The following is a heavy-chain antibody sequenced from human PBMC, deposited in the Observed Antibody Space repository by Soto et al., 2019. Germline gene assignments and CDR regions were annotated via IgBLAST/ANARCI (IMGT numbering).Heavy chain of an antibody. V-gene: IGHV1-3*01. CDR2: INAGNGNT. J-gene: IGHJ5*02. D-gene: IGHD5-18*01. Sequence: ASVKVSCKASGYTSTSYAMHWVRQAPGQRLEWMGWINAGNGNTKYSQKFQGRVTITRDTSASTAYMELSSLRSEDTAVYYCARDPLRGYSYGRTYNWFDPWGQGTLVTVSS. CDR1: GYTSTSYA. CDR3: ARDPLRGYSYGRTYNWFDP.